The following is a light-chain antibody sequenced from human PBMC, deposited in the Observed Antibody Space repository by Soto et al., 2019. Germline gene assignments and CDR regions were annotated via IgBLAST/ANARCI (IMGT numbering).Light chain of an antibody. CDR1: HSISTW. J-gene: IGKJ2*01. CDR3: QHCNTLSCYT. CDR2: KAS. Sequence: DIQMTQSPSTLSASVGDRVTITCRASHSISTWLAWYQQKPGKAPKLLIYKASSLESGVPSRFSASGSGTEFTLTISSLQPDDFATYYCQHCNTLSCYTFGQGTKLEIK. V-gene: IGKV1-5*03.